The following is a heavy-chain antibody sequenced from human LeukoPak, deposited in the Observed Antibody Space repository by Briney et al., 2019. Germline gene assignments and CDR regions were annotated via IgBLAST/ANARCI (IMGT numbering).Heavy chain of an antibody. V-gene: IGHV3-20*04. CDR1: GFSFDDYG. CDR2: INWNGGSS. Sequence: SGGSLRLSCAASGFSFDDYGMAWVRQAPGKGLEWVSGINWNGGSSGYVDAVMGRFTISRDNAKKSLYLQMNSLRAEDTALYYCARVLRASALNPFDIWGQGTMVTVSS. CDR3: ARVLRASALNPFDI. J-gene: IGHJ3*02.